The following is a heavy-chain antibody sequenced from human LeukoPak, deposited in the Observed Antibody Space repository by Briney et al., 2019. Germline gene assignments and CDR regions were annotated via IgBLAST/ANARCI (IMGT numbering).Heavy chain of an antibody. CDR1: GGSISSGDYY. D-gene: IGHD2-21*02. CDR3: ARSFLCGGDCYDAFDI. J-gene: IGHJ3*02. V-gene: IGHV4-30-4*01. CDR2: IYYSGST. Sequence: PSETLSLTCTVSGGSISSGDYYWSWIRQPPGKGLEWIGYIYYSGSTYYNPSLKSRVTISVDTSKHQFSLKLSSVTAADTAVYYCARSFLCGGDCYDAFDIWGQGTMVTVSS.